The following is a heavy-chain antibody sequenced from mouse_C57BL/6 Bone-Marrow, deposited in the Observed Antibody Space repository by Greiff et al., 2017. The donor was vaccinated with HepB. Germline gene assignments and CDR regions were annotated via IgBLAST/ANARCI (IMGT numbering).Heavy chain of an antibody. D-gene: IGHD1-1*01. CDR3: ARERYGSSSYYFDY. CDR1: GYTFTDYY. V-gene: IGHV1-26*01. J-gene: IGHJ2*01. Sequence: EVQLQQSGPELVKPGASVKISCKASGYTFTDYYMNWVKQSHGKSLEWIGDINPNNGGTSYNQKFKGKATLTVDKSSSTAYMELRSLTSEDSAVYYCARERYGSSSYYFDYWGQGTTLTVSS. CDR2: INPNNGGT.